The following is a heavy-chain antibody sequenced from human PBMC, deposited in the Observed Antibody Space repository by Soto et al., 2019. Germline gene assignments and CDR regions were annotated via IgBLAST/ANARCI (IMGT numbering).Heavy chain of an antibody. D-gene: IGHD1-26*01. CDR3: ARETTWSGSYYYYGMDV. Sequence: QVQLVQSGAEVKKPGSSVKVSCKASGGTFSSYAISWVRQAPGQGLEWMGGIIPIFGTANYAQKFQGRVTITADESTSTAYRELSSLRSEDTAVYYCARETTWSGSYYYYGMDVWGQGTTVTVSS. CDR1: GGTFSSYA. V-gene: IGHV1-69*12. CDR2: IIPIFGTA. J-gene: IGHJ6*02.